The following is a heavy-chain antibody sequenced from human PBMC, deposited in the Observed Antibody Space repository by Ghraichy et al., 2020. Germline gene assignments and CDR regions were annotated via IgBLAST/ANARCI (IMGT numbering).Heavy chain of an antibody. Sequence: SQTLSLTCAISGGSVSSNSAVWHWIRQSPSRGLEWLGRTYYRSKWFNDYAVSVKSRITINSDTSKNQFSLQLNSATPEDTAVYCCASGAAAAGMGSWGQGTLVTVSS. J-gene: IGHJ5*02. CDR1: GGSVSSNSAV. D-gene: IGHD6-13*01. V-gene: IGHV6-1*01. CDR3: ASGAAAAGMGS. CDR2: TYYRSKWFN.